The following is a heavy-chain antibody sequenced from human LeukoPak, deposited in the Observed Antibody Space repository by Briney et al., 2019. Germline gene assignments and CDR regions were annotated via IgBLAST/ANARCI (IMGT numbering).Heavy chain of an antibody. CDR3: ARLTDYGGNPGEDY. J-gene: IGHJ4*02. D-gene: IGHD4-23*01. Sequence: ASVKVSCKTSGYIFTGYYMHWVRQAPGQGLEWMGWINPNNGGTNYAQKFQGRVTMTRDTSISTAYMELSSLRSEDTAVYYCARLTDYGGNPGEDYWGQGTLVTVSS. CDR1: GYIFTGYY. CDR2: INPNNGGT. V-gene: IGHV1-2*02.